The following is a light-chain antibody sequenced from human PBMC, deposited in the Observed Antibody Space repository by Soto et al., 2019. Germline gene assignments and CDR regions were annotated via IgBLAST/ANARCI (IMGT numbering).Light chain of an antibody. CDR2: DTS. CDR3: QQYGTSEII. CDR1: QSLTNSF. J-gene: IGKJ5*01. Sequence: EIVLTQSPGTLSLSPCERATPSCRASQSLTNSFIAWYQQKPGQAPRLLIYDTSSRATGIPDRFSGSGSGTDFTLTISRLEPEDFAVFFCQQYGTSEIIFGQGTRLEIK. V-gene: IGKV3-20*01.